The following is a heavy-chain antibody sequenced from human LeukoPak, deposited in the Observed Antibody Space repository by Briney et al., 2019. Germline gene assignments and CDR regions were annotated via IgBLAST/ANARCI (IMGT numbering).Heavy chain of an antibody. CDR2: INSDGSST. V-gene: IGHV3-74*01. J-gene: IGHJ5*02. D-gene: IGHD3-9*01. CDR1: GFTFSSYW. Sequence: GGSLRLSCAASGFTFSSYWMHWVRQAPGKGLVWVSRINSDGSSTSYADSVKGRFTISRDNAKNTLYPQMNSLRAEDTAVYYCVRDWSGRYFVSWGQGTLVTVSS. CDR3: VRDWSGRYFVS.